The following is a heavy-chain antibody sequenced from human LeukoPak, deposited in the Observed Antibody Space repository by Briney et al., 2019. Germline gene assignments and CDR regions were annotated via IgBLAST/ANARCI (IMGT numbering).Heavy chain of an antibody. CDR2: ISSSSSYI. CDR1: GFTFSSYS. V-gene: IGHV3-21*01. D-gene: IGHD6-19*01. J-gene: IGHJ4*02. Sequence: GGSLRLSCAPSGFTFSSYSMNWVRQAPGKGLEWVSSISSSSSYIYYADSVKGRFTISRDNAKNSLYLQMNSLRAEDTAVYYCARDRGIAVAGTGNSFDYWGQGTLVTVSS. CDR3: ARDRGIAVAGTGNSFDY.